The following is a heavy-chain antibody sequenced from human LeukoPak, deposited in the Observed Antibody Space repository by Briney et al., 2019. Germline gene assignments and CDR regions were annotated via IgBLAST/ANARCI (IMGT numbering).Heavy chain of an antibody. Sequence: SQTLSLTCAIPGDSVSSNSAAWNWIRQSPSRGLEWLGRTYYRSKWYNDYAVSVKSRITINPDTSKNQFSLQLNSVTPEDTAVYYCARDYSSSIAARSSRSTLAAFDIWGQGTMVTVSS. J-gene: IGHJ3*02. V-gene: IGHV6-1*01. D-gene: IGHD6-6*01. CDR3: ARDYSSSIAARSSRSTLAAFDI. CDR1: GDSVSSNSAA. CDR2: TYYRSKWYN.